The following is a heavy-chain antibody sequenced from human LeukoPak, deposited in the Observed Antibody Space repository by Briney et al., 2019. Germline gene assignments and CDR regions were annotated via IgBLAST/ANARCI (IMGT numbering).Heavy chain of an antibody. D-gene: IGHD3-22*01. CDR3: ARVGPDYYDSSGYFFLDY. CDR1: GGTFSSYA. CDR2: IIPIFGTA. Sequence: ASVKVSCKASGGTFSSYAISWVRQAPGQGLEWMGGIIPIFGTANYAQKFQGRVTITADESTSTAYMELSGLRSEDTAVYYCARVGPDYYDSSGYFFLDYWGQGTLVTVSS. J-gene: IGHJ4*02. V-gene: IGHV1-69*13.